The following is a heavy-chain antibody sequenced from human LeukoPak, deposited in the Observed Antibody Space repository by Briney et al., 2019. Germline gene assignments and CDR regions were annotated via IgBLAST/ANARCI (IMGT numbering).Heavy chain of an antibody. V-gene: IGHV1-2*02. CDR2: VNPKTGGT. J-gene: IGHJ3*01. Sequence: ASVKVSCKAFGYSFTGYHLHWVRQAPRQGLEWMGWVNPKTGGTNYARKFQGRVTMTRDKSINTVNMELSRLTSDDTAVYYCAREFSSKLEWLAYVTGDDAFDVWGQGTMITVS. CDR1: GYSFTGYH. D-gene: IGHD3-3*01. CDR3: AREFSSKLEWLAYVTGDDAFDV.